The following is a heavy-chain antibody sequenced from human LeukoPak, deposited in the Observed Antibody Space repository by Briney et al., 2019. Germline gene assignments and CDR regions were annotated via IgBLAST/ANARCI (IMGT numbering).Heavy chain of an antibody. V-gene: IGHV4-4*02. CDR1: GGSVSGSNW. Sequence: SETLSLTCAVSGGSVSGSNWWSWVRQPPGKGLEWIGEIYHSGSTNYNPSLKSRVTISLGKSKKHFSLKLSSVTAADTAVYYCAKSAGTTRWFDPWGQGTLVTVSS. D-gene: IGHD1-1*01. J-gene: IGHJ5*02. CDR3: AKSAGTTRWFDP. CDR2: IYHSGST.